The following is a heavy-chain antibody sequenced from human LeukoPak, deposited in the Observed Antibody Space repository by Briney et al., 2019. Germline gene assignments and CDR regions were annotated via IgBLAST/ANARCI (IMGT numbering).Heavy chain of an antibody. CDR2: ISGSGGST. J-gene: IGHJ4*02. Sequence: GGSLRLSCAASGFTFSSYAMSWVRQAPGKGLEWVSVISGSGGSTYYAVPVKGRFTISRDNSKNTLYLKMNSVSGEHTAVFYCANHHGGNPKYYFDYWGPGTLVTVSS. CDR3: ANHHGGNPKYYFDY. V-gene: IGHV3-23*01. D-gene: IGHD4-23*01. CDR1: GFTFSSYA.